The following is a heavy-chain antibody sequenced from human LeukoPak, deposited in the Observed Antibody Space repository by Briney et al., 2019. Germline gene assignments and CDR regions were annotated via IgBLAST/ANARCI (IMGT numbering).Heavy chain of an antibody. CDR1: GFTFSSYW. J-gene: IGHJ5*02. CDR3: AKTGGYCSSTSCHNWFDP. D-gene: IGHD2-2*01. V-gene: IGHV3-7*01. Sequence: GGSLRLSCAASGFTFSSYWVTWVRQAPGKGLGWVANINEDGSEKYYVDSLKGRFTISRDNARNSLYLQMNSLRAEDTAVYYCAKTGGYCSSTSCHNWFDPWGQGTLVTVSS. CDR2: INEDGSEK.